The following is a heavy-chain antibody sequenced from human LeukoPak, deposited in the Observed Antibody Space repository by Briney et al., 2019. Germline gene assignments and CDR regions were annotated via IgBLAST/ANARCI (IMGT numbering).Heavy chain of an antibody. J-gene: IGHJ4*02. Sequence: GSLRLSCAASGFTFSSHAMSWVRQAPGKGLEWVSAIGDDVVSTYYAESVKGRFTISRDNSKNTLYLQMNSLRAEDTAVYYCARDRRSGWPSPFDYWGQGTLVTVSS. CDR1: GFTFSSHA. CDR3: ARDRRSGWPSPFDY. V-gene: IGHV3-23*01. CDR2: IGDDVVST. D-gene: IGHD6-19*01.